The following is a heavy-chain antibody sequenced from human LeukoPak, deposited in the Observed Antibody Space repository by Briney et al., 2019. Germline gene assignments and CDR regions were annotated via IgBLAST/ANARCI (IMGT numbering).Heavy chain of an antibody. CDR2: ISSSGSTI. CDR1: GFTFSDYY. J-gene: IGHJ5*02. Sequence: PGGSLRLSCAASGFTFSDYYMSWIRQAPGKGLEWVSYISSSGSTIYYADSVKGRFTISRDNAKNSLYLQMNSLRAEDTAVYYCARVEVVVLYGDYPDWFDPWGQGTLVTVSS. CDR3: ARVEVVVLYGDYPDWFDP. D-gene: IGHD4-17*01. V-gene: IGHV3-11*01.